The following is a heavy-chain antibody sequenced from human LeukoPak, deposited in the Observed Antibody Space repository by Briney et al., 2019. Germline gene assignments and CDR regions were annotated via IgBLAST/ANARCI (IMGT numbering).Heavy chain of an antibody. D-gene: IGHD2-15*01. CDR3: ARGVAATTFGVY. V-gene: IGHV3-53*01. CDR2: IYSGGST. Sequence: PGGSLRLSCAASGFTVSSNYMSWVRQAPGKGLEWVSVIYSGGSTYYADSVKGRFTISRDNSKNALYLQMNSLRAEDTAVYYCARGVAATTFGVYWGQGTLVTVSS. CDR1: GFTVSSNY. J-gene: IGHJ4*02.